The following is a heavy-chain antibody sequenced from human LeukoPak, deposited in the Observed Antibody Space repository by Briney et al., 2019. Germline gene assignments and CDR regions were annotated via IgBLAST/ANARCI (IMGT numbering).Heavy chain of an antibody. V-gene: IGHV1-18*01. J-gene: IGHJ3*02. CDR1: GYTFSSYG. CDR2: ISPYSGNT. Sequence: EASVKVSCKASGYTFSSYGISWVRQAPGQGLEWMGWISPYSGNTKYAQKVQGRVTMTTDASTRTAYMELRSLRSDDTAVYYCATFAWSSSGFYYHDAFDIWGQGTMVTVSS. CDR3: ATFAWSSSGFYYHDAFDI. D-gene: IGHD3-22*01.